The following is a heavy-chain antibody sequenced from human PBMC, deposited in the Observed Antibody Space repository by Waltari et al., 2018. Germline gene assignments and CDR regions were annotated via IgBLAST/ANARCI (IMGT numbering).Heavy chain of an antibody. D-gene: IGHD5-18*01. CDR3: ARQTSKYSWGWFDP. J-gene: IGHJ5*02. V-gene: IGHV2-5*02. CDR2: IYWDDDK. Sequence: QITLKESGPTLVKPTQTLTLTCTFSGFSPSTSGVGVGWIRQPPGKALEWLALIYWDDDKRYSPSLKSRLTITKDTSKNQVVLTMTNMDPVDTATYYCARQTSKYSWGWFDPWGQGTLVTVSS. CDR1: GFSPSTSGVG.